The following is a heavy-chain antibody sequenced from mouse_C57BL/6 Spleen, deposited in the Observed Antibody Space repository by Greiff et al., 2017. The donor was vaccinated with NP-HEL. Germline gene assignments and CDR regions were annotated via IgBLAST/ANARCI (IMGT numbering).Heavy chain of an antibody. CDR1: GFSFTSYG. Sequence: VQLLQSGPGLVQPSPCLSISCTVSGFSFTSYGVHWVRQSPGKGLEWLGVICRGCSSAYNAAFLSGLGISKDNSKRQVFVKRNRLQADDTARYYSARRKTGGFEYWGQGTLVTVSA. V-gene: IGHV2-2*01. J-gene: IGHJ3*01. CDR2: ICRGCSS. CDR3: ARRKTGGFEY.